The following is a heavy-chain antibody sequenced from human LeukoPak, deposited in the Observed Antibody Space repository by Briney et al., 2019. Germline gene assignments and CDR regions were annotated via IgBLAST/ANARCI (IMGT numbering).Heavy chain of an antibody. D-gene: IGHD2-15*01. Sequence: PGGSLRLSCAASGFTFSSYSVNWVRQAPGKRLEWASSISSSSSYIYYADSVKGRFTISRDNAKNSLYLQMNSLRAEDTAVYYCARALGYCSGGSCYSGAFDIWGQGTMVTVSS. CDR2: ISSSSSYI. CDR3: ARALGYCSGGSCYSGAFDI. CDR1: GFTFSSYS. J-gene: IGHJ3*02. V-gene: IGHV3-21*01.